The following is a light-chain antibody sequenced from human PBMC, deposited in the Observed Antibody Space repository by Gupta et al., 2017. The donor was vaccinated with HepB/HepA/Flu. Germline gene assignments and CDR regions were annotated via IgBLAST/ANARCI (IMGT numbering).Light chain of an antibody. J-gene: IGLJ1*01. CDR2: RNN. V-gene: IGLV1-47*01. Sequence: QSVLTQPPSASGTPGQRVPISCSESSSNIGSNYLYWYQQLPGTAPKLLIYRNNQRPSGVPDRFSGSKSGTSASLAISGRRSEDEADYYCAAWDDSLSGYVFGTGTKVTVL. CDR1: SSNIGSNY. CDR3: AAWDDSLSGYV.